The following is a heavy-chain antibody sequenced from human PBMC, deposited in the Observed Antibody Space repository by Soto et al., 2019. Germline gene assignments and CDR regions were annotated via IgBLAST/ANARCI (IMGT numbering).Heavy chain of an antibody. D-gene: IGHD6-19*01. J-gene: IGHJ4*02. CDR1: GYNFASYW. V-gene: IGHV5-51*01. Sequence: PGESLKISCKGSGYNFASYWIGWVRQMPGKGLEWMGIIYPGDSDIRYSPSFQGQVTISADKSISTAYLQWSSLKASDSAMYYCARPFNSGWYLAYWGQGTLVTVSS. CDR3: ARPFNSGWYLAY. CDR2: IYPGDSDI.